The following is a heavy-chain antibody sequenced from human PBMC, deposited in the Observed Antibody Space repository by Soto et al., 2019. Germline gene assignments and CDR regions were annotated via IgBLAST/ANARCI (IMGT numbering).Heavy chain of an antibody. CDR2: IKSRTDGGTT. CDR1: GFTFSNAW. Sequence: GGSLRLSCAASGFTFSNAWMNWVRQAPGKGLEWVGRIKSRTDGGTTDYAAPVKGRFTISRDDSKNTLYLQMNSLKTEDTAVYYCTTVSGSETLDYYYGMGVWGQGTTVTVSS. D-gene: IGHD1-26*01. CDR3: TTVSGSETLDYYYGMGV. V-gene: IGHV3-15*07. J-gene: IGHJ6*02.